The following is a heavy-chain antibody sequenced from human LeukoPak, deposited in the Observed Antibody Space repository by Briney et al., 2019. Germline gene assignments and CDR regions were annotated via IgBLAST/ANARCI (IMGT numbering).Heavy chain of an antibody. Sequence: ASVKVSCKASGYTFTSYGISWVRQAPGQGLEWMGWISAYNGNTNYAQKLQGGVTMTTDTSTSTAYMELRSLRSDDTAVYYCARDGESAVEMATVDYYGMDVWGQGTTVTVSS. CDR1: GYTFTSYG. CDR3: ARDGESAVEMATVDYYGMDV. D-gene: IGHD5-24*01. J-gene: IGHJ6*02. CDR2: ISAYNGNT. V-gene: IGHV1-18*01.